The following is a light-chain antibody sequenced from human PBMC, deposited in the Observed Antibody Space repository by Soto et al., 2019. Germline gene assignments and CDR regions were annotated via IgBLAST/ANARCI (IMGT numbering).Light chain of an antibody. V-gene: IGLV1-40*01. CDR2: GNS. CDR3: VLYMGSGVRV. CDR1: SSNIGAGYD. Sequence: QSVLTQPPSVSGAPGQRVTISCTGSSSNIGAGYDVHWYQQLPGTAPKLLIYGNSNRPSGVPDRFSGSILGDKAVLTITGAQADDESDYYCVLYMGSGVRVFGGGTKVTVL. J-gene: IGLJ3*02.